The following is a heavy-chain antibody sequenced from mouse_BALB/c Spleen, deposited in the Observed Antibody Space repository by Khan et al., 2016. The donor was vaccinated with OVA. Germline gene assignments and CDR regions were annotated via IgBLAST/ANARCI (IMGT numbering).Heavy chain of an antibody. V-gene: IGHV14-1*02. Sequence: EVQLQESGAELVRPGALVKLSCKASGFNIKDYYIHWVKQRPEQGLEWIGWIDPENGNTVYDSMFQGKASITADTSSNTAYLQLSSLTSEDTAVSYSTRSILLDLDYWGEGTTLTVSS. CDR3: TRSILLDLDY. D-gene: IGHD2-3*01. CDR1: GFNIKDYY. CDR2: IDPENGNT. J-gene: IGHJ2*01.